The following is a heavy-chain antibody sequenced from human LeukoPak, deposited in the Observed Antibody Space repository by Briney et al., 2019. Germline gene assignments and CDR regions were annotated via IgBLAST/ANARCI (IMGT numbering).Heavy chain of an antibody. CDR2: MNPNSGNT. D-gene: IGHD3-9*01. CDR1: GYTFTSYD. V-gene: IGHV1-8*01. Sequence: ASVKVSCKASGYTFTSYDINWVRQATGQGLEGMGWMNPNSGNTAYAQKLQGRVTMTRNTSTSTAYIELSSLRSDDTAVYYCARGTRDYDILTGYSKPRFDYWGQGTLVTVSS. CDR3: ARGTRDYDILTGYSKPRFDY. J-gene: IGHJ4*02.